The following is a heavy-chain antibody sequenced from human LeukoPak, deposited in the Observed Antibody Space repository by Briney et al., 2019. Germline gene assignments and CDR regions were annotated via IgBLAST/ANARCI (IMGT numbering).Heavy chain of an antibody. Sequence: EGSLRFSCAASGFTVSSNYMSWVRQAPGKGLEWVSVIYSGGSTYYADSVKGRFTISRDNSKNTLYLQMNSLRAEDTAVYYCARPRFDYWGQGTLVTVSS. J-gene: IGHJ4*02. CDR3: ARPRFDY. CDR1: GFTVSSNY. CDR2: IYSGGST. V-gene: IGHV3-66*02.